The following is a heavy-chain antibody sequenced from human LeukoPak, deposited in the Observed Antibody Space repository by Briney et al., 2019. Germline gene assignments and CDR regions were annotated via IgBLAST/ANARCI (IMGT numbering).Heavy chain of an antibody. CDR1: GGSFSGYY. J-gene: IGHJ5*02. CDR2: INHSGST. Sequence: PSETLSLTCAVYGGSFSGYYWSWIRQPPGKGLEWIGEINHSGSTNYNPSLKSRVTISVDTSKNQFSLKLSSVTAADTAVYYCARGRSGWYWFDPWGQGTLVNVSS. CDR3: ARGRSGWYWFDP. V-gene: IGHV4-34*01. D-gene: IGHD6-19*01.